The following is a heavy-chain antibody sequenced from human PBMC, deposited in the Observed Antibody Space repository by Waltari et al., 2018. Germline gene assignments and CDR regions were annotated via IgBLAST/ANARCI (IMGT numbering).Heavy chain of an antibody. CDR2: IKPDGSFE. J-gene: IGHJ1*01. Sequence: EVQLVESGGDLVQPGGSLRLSCAASGFTFAGAWMTWVGQAPGKGLEWVANIKPDGSFESYVDSLKGRFTISRDNTQNSLYLQINSLRVEDTALYFCVRDSGDFYVDHWGQGTLVTVSS. CDR3: VRDSGDFYVDH. V-gene: IGHV3-7*01. D-gene: IGHD3-10*02. CDR1: GFTFAGAW.